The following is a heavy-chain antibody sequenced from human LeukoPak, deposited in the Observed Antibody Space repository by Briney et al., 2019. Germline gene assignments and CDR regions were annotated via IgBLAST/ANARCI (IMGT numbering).Heavy chain of an antibody. V-gene: IGHV3-64*04. Sequence: PGGSLRLSCSASGFTFSSYAMHWVRQAPGKGLEYVSAISSNGGSTNYADSVKGRFTISRDNAKNTLYLQMNSLGAEDTAVYYCARDLGMTSMDIWGQGTMVTVSS. CDR2: ISSNGGST. D-gene: IGHD2-21*02. CDR3: ARDLGMTSMDI. J-gene: IGHJ3*02. CDR1: GFTFSSYA.